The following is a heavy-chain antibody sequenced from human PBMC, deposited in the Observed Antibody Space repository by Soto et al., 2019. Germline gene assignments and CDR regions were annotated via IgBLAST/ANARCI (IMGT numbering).Heavy chain of an antibody. CDR1: GYTFTSYG. V-gene: IGHV1-18*01. CDR3: ARDYYDSSGYEPDYYYYYGMAV. J-gene: IGHJ6*02. Sequence: GASVKVSCKASGYTFTSYGISWVRQAPGQGLEWMGWISAYNGNTNYAQKLQGRVTMTTDTSTSTAYMELRSLRSDDTAVYYCARDYYDSSGYEPDYYYYYGMAVWGQGTTVTVSS. D-gene: IGHD3-22*01. CDR2: ISAYNGNT.